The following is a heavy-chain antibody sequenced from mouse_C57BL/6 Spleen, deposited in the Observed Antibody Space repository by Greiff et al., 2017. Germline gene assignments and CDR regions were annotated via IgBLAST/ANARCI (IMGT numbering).Heavy chain of an antibody. CDR2: IYPSDSET. CDR3: ASAWGVVEGYFDV. V-gene: IGHV1-61*01. J-gene: IGHJ1*03. Sequence: VQLQQSGAELVRPGSSVKLSCKASGYTFTSYWMDWVKQRPGQGLEWIGNIYPSDSETHYNQKFKDKATLTVDKSSSTAYMQLSSLTSEDSAVYYCASAWGVVEGYFDVWGTGTTVTVSS. D-gene: IGHD1-1*01. CDR1: GYTFTSYW.